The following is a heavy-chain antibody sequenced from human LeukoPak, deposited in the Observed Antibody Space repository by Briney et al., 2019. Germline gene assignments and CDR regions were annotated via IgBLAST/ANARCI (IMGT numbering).Heavy chain of an antibody. CDR1: GFTFSSYS. CDR2: ISSSSSYI. CDR3: ARTRRRDGSGSYYGE. Sequence: GGSLRLSCVASGFTFSSYSMNWVRQAPGKGLEWVSSISSSSSYIYYADSVKGRFTISRDNAKNSLYLQMNSLRAEDTAVYYCARTRRRDGSGSYYGEWGQGTLVTVSS. V-gene: IGHV3-21*01. J-gene: IGHJ4*02. D-gene: IGHD3-10*01.